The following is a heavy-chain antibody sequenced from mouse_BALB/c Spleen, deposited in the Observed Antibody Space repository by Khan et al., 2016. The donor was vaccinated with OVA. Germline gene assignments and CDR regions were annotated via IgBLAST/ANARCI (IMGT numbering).Heavy chain of an antibody. CDR2: INTYIGEP. J-gene: IGHJ3*01. CDR1: GYTFTNYG. V-gene: IGHV9-3-1*01. Sequence: QIQLVQSGPELKKPGETVKISCRASGYTFTNYGMNWVKQAPGQGLKWMGWINTYIGEPTYADDFTGRFAFSLEASASTAYLQINNLKNEDTATNFCARSNGNDWFAYWGQGTLVTVSA. D-gene: IGHD2-1*01. CDR3: ARSNGNDWFAY.